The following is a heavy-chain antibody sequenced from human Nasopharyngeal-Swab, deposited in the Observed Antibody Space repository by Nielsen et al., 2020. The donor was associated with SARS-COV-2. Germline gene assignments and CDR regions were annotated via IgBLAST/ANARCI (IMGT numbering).Heavy chain of an antibody. CDR1: GFTFSSYA. CDR2: ISGSGGST. CDR3: AREEELGTAYYFDY. D-gene: IGHD1-14*01. Sequence: GESLQISCAASGFTFSSYAMSWVRQAPGRGLEWVSAISGSGGSTYYADSVKGRFTISRDNAKNSLYLQMNSLRAEDTAVYYCAREEELGTAYYFDYWGQGTPVTVSS. V-gene: IGHV3-23*01. J-gene: IGHJ4*02.